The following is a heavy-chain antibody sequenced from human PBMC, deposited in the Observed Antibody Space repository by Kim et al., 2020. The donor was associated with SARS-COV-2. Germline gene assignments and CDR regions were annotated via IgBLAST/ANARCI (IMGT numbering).Heavy chain of an antibody. Sequence: GGSLRLSCAGSGFTFSSYSMNWVRQAPGKGLEWVSSITSSSTYIYYADSVKGRFTISRDNAKNSLSLQMNSLRAEDAAVYYCVRGGKYFDFWGRGTLVTVSS. V-gene: IGHV3-21*01. CDR3: VRGGKYFDF. CDR2: ITSSSTYI. CDR1: GFTFSSYS. D-gene: IGHD3-10*01. J-gene: IGHJ2*01.